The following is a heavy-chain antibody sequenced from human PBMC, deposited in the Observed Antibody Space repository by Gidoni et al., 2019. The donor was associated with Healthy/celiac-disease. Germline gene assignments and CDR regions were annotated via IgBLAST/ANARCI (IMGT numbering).Heavy chain of an antibody. V-gene: IGHV1-46*01. D-gene: IGHD2-21*01. CDR2: INPRGGST. CDR3: ARAEVGGDSEDFDY. CDR1: GYTFTSYY. J-gene: IGHJ4*02. Sequence: QVQLVQSGAEVKKPGAPLKVSCKASGYTFTSYYMHWVRQAPGQGLEWMGIINPRGGSTSYAQKFQGRVTMTRDTSTSTVYMELSSLRSEDTAVYYCARAEVGGDSEDFDYWGQGTLVTVSS.